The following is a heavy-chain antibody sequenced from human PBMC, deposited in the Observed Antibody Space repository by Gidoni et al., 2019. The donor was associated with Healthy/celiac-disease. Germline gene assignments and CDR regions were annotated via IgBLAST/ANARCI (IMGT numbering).Heavy chain of an antibody. D-gene: IGHD3-10*01. CDR2: INPSGST. CDR3: ARLQLYGLGSGSRDY. J-gene: IGHJ4*02. Sequence: QVQLQQWGAGLLKPSETLSLTCAVYGGSFSGYYWSWIRQPPGKGLEWIGEINPSGSTNYNPSLKSRVTISVDTSKNQFSLKLSSVTAADTAVYYCARLQLYGLGSGSRDYWGQGTLVTVSS. CDR1: GGSFSGYY. V-gene: IGHV4-34*01.